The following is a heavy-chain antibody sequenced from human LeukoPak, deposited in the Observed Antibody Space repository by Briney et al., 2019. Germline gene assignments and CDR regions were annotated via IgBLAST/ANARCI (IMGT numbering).Heavy chain of an antibody. J-gene: IGHJ4*02. CDR1: GYIFSDYS. Sequence: ASVKVSCKASGYIFSDYSIHWVRQAPGQGLEWMGWIIPNSGGTHYAQKFQGRVTMTRDTSISTAYMELSRLRSDDTAVYYCASHNTTLYPYWGQGTLVTVSS. CDR3: ASHNTTLYPY. D-gene: IGHD1-26*01. CDR2: IIPNSGGT. V-gene: IGHV1-2*02.